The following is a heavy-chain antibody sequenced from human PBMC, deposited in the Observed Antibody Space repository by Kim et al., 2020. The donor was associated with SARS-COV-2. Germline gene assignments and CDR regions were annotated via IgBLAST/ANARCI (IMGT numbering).Heavy chain of an antibody. D-gene: IGHD3-22*01. J-gene: IGHJ4*02. CDR3: ARQGYDGCDSYIKNLHY. Sequence: SETLSLTCSVTGGPISSINYYRVWVRQPTGEGLEWIGSIYYSGSNYYKPSLKSQVTISVDTSKNQFSLKLSSVTAADTAVYYCARQGYDGCDSYIKNLHYWGQGTLVTVSS. CDR1: GGPISSINYY. CDR2: IYYSGSN. V-gene: IGHV4-39*01.